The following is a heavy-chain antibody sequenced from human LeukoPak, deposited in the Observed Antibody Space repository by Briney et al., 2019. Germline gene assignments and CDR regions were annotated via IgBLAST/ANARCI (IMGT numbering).Heavy chain of an antibody. J-gene: IGHJ3*02. V-gene: IGHV4-38-2*02. D-gene: IGHD1-26*01. CDR1: GYSISSGYY. CDR3: ARDHSGSYLSKLDAFVI. CDR2: IYHSGST. Sequence: SETLSLTCAVSGYSISSGYYWGWIRQPPGKGLEWIGSIYHSGSTYYNPSLKSRVTISVDTSKNQFSQKLSSVAAADTAVYYCARDHSGSYLSKLDAFVIWGQGTMVTVSS.